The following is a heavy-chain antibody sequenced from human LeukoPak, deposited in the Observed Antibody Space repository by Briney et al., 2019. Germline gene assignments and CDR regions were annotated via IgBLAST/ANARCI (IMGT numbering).Heavy chain of an antibody. CDR2: IIPIFGTA. CDR1: GGTFGSYS. Sequence: EASVKVSCKASGGTFGSYSISWVRQAPGKGLEWMGGIIPIFGTANYAQKFQGRVTITADESTSTAYMELSSLRSEDTAVYYCASRGDYDSSGYYWELDYWGQGTLVTVSS. D-gene: IGHD3-22*01. J-gene: IGHJ4*02. V-gene: IGHV1-69*13. CDR3: ASRGDYDSSGYYWELDY.